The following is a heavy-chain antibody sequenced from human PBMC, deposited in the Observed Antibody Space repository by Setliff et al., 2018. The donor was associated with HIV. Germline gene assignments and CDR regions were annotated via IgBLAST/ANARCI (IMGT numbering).Heavy chain of an antibody. CDR1: GGSFTGFY. CDR2: VNHSGST. D-gene: IGHD6-13*01. CDR3: ARVPTSSWYVTTQRTKEYFQK. V-gene: IGHV4-34*01. J-gene: IGHJ1*01. Sequence: SETLSLTCAVYGGSFTGFYWRWIRQPPGKGLEWIGEVNHSGSTNYNPSLKSRVTISVDTSKNQFSLRLSSVTAADTAIYYCARVPTSSWYVTTQRTKEYFQKWGQGTLVTVSS.